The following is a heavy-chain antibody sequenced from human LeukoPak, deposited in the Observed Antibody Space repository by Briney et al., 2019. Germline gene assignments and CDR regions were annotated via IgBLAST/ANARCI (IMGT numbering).Heavy chain of an antibody. Sequence: GRSLRLSCAASGLTFRDYGMHWVRQAPGKGLEWVAIIWYDGSNKYYADSVKGRFTISRDNAKNSLYLQMNSLRAEDTAVYYCVRIPNSANFPNWFDPWGQGTLVTVSS. V-gene: IGHV3-33*01. J-gene: IGHJ5*02. CDR1: GLTFRDYG. CDR2: IWYDGSNK. CDR3: VRIPNSANFPNWFDP. D-gene: IGHD4/OR15-4a*01.